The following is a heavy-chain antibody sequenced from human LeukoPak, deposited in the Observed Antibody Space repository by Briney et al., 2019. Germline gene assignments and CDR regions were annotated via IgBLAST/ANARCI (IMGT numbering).Heavy chain of an antibody. V-gene: IGHV1-24*01. J-gene: IGHJ3*02. CDR2: FDPEDGET. CDR3: ATDKIGDQAFDI. CDR1: GYTLTELS. Sequence: ASVKVSCKVSGYTLTELSMHWVRQAPGKGLEWMGGFDPEDGETIYAQKFQGRVTMTEDTSTDTAYMELSSLRSEDTAVYYCATDKIGDQAFDIWGQGTMVTVSS. D-gene: IGHD2/OR15-2a*01.